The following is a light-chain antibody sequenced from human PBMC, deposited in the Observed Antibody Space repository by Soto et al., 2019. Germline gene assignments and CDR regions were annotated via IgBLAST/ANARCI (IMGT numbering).Light chain of an antibody. CDR3: SSHTSSSTFYV. CDR2: DVS. J-gene: IGLJ1*01. V-gene: IGLV2-14*01. CDR1: SSDVGGYNY. Sequence: SVLNQRASVSGSPGQSITISCTGTSSDVGGYNYVSWYQQHPGKAPKLMIYDVSNRPSGVSNRFSGSKSGNTASLTISGLQAEDEADYYCSSHTSSSTFYVFGTGTKVTVL.